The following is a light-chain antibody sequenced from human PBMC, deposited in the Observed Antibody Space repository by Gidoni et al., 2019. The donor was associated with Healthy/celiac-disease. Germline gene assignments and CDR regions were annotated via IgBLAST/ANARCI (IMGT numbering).Light chain of an antibody. CDR1: SSDVGGYNY. V-gene: IGLV2-14*01. CDR3: SSYTSSSTLAV. J-gene: IGLJ7*01. CDR2: EVS. Sequence: SALTQPAPVSGSPGTAITISCNGTSSDVGGYNYVSWYQQHPGKAPKLMIYEVSNRPSGVSNRFSGSKSGNTAALTISGLQAEDEADYYCSSYTSSSTLAVFGGGTQLTVL.